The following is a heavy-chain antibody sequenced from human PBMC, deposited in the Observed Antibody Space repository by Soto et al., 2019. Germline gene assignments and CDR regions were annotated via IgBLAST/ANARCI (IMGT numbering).Heavy chain of an antibody. CDR2: VYDNDDT. V-gene: IGHV3-66*01. CDR1: GFSVNNKY. Sequence: GGSLRLSCAASGFSVNNKYMTWVRQAPGEGLEWVSVVYDNDDTFYADSVKGRFTLSRDNYKNTLYLQMNSLRAEDTAVYFCTSDLEVTLFGVVPIWGQGTLVTLAS. J-gene: IGHJ4*02. CDR3: TSDLEVTLFGVVPI. D-gene: IGHD3-3*01.